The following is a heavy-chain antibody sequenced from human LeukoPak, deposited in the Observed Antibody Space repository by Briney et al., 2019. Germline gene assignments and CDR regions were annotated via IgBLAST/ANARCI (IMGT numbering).Heavy chain of an antibody. Sequence: SQTLSLTCTVSGGSISSGSYYWSWIRQPAGKGLEWIGRIYTSGSTNYNPSLKSRVTISVDTSKNQFSLKLSSVTAADTAVYYCAGIEAGFNWFDPWGQGTLVTVSS. CDR3: AGIEAGFNWFDP. CDR1: GGSISSGSYY. CDR2: IYTSGST. V-gene: IGHV4-61*02. D-gene: IGHD6-13*01. J-gene: IGHJ5*02.